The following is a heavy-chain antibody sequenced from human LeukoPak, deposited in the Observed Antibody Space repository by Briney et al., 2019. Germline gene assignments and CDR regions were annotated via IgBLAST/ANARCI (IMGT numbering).Heavy chain of an antibody. V-gene: IGHV3-23*01. Sequence: GGSLRLSCAASGFTFSSYAMSWVRQAPGKGLEWVSAISGSGGSTYYADSVKGRFTISRDNSKNTLYLQMNSLRAEDTAVYYCATRPGGYCSSTSCRFPLWGQGTLVTVSS. D-gene: IGHD2-2*01. CDR1: GFTFSSYA. CDR2: ISGSGGST. CDR3: ATRPGGYCSSTSCRFPL. J-gene: IGHJ4*02.